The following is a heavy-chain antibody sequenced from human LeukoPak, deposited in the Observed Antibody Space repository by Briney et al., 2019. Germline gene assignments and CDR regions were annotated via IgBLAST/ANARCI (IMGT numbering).Heavy chain of an antibody. CDR2: ISSSGSTI. CDR1: GFTFNIHE. CDR3: AKDGFLLWRGAFDI. D-gene: IGHD2-21*01. V-gene: IGHV3-48*03. J-gene: IGHJ3*02. Sequence: PGGSLRLSCAASGFTFNIHEMNWVRLAPGKGLEWVSFISSSGSTIYYADSVKGRFTISRDNAKNSLYLQMNSLRAEDTAVYYCAKDGFLLWRGAFDIWGQGTMVTVSS.